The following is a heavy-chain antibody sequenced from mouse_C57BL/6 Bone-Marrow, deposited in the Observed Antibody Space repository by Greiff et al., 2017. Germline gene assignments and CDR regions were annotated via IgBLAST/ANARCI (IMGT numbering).Heavy chain of an antibody. CDR2: IWSGGST. CDR1: GFSLTSYG. V-gene: IGHV2-2*01. CDR3: ARNYGSPHWYFDV. D-gene: IGHD1-1*01. J-gene: IGHJ1*03. Sequence: VQRVESGPGLVQPSQSLSITCTVSGFSLTSYGVHWVRPSPGKGLEWLGVIWSGGSTDYNAAFISRLSISKDNSKSQVFFKMNSLQADDTAIYYCARNYGSPHWYFDVWGTGTTVTVSS.